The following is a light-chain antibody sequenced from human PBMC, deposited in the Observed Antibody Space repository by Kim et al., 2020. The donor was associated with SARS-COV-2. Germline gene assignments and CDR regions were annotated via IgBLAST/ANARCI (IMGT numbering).Light chain of an antibody. V-gene: IGLV2-14*03. CDR2: DVS. Sequence: GQSITISCTGTINDVGGYNYVSWYQQHPGQAPNLVIYDVSHRPSGVSNRFSGSKSGNTASLTISGLQAEDEADYYCCSYTDSDTLIFGGGTQLTVL. CDR1: INDVGGYNY. J-gene: IGLJ2*01. CDR3: CSYTDSDTLI.